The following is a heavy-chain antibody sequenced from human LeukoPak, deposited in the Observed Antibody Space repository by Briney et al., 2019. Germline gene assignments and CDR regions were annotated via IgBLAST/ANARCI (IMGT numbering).Heavy chain of an antibody. Sequence: SETLSLTCTVSGGSSSSFYWSWLRQPPGEGLEWIGYIEYTGSTNYNPSLKSRVTISVDTSKNQFSLKLSSVTAADTAVYYCAREVGDGQYHFDYWGQGTLVTVSS. CDR1: GGSSSSFY. J-gene: IGHJ4*02. V-gene: IGHV4-59*01. D-gene: IGHD5-24*01. CDR2: IEYTGST. CDR3: AREVGDGQYHFDY.